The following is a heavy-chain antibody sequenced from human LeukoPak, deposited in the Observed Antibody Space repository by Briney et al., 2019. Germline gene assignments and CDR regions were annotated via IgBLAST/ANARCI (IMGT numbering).Heavy chain of an antibody. CDR3: AKEREWGIQLSYYYMDV. CDR1: GFTFSRYA. CDR2: ISGSGGST. V-gene: IGHV3-23*01. Sequence: GGSLRLSCAASGFTFSRYAMSWVRQAPGKGLEWVSAISGSGGSTFYADSVKGRFTISRDNSKNTLYLQINSLRAEDTAVYYCAKEREWGIQLSYYYMDVWGKGTTVTVSS. J-gene: IGHJ6*03. D-gene: IGHD5-18*01.